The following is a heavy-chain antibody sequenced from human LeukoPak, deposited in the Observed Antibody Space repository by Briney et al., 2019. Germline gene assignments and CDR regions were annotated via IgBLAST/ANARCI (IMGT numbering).Heavy chain of an antibody. CDR2: IYYSGST. CDR3: ASLSGSRTRSVDY. D-gene: IGHD1-26*01. Sequence: SETLSLTCTVSGGSISSYYWSWIRQPPGKGLEWIGYIYYSGSTNYNPSLKSRVTISVDTSKNQFSLKLSSVTAADTAVYYCASLSGSRTRSVDYWGQGTLLTVSS. J-gene: IGHJ4*02. CDR1: GGSISSYY. V-gene: IGHV4-59*01.